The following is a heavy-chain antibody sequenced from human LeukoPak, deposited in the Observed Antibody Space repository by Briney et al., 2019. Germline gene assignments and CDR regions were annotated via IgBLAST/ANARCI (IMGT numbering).Heavy chain of an antibody. Sequence: SETLSLTCTVSGGSISSGDYYWSWIRQPPGKGLEWIGYIYHSGSTYYNPSLESRVTISVDTSKNQFSLKLSSVTAADTAVYYCAREDATMVRGGFDYWGQGTLVTVSS. CDR1: GGSISSGDYY. D-gene: IGHD3-10*01. CDR3: AREDATMVRGGFDY. J-gene: IGHJ4*02. V-gene: IGHV4-30-4*01. CDR2: IYHSGST.